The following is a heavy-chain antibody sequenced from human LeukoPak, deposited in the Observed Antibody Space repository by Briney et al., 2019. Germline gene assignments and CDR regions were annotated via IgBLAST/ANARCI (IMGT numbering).Heavy chain of an antibody. Sequence: ASVKVSCKASGYTFTSYGISWVRQAPGQGLEWMGWISAYNGNTNYAQKLQGRVTMTTDTSTSTAYMELRSLRSDDTAVYYCARDGGDIVVVPAAIPVNNWFDPWGQGTLVTVSS. J-gene: IGHJ5*02. CDR1: GYTFTSYG. CDR3: ARDGGDIVVVPAAIPVNNWFDP. D-gene: IGHD2-2*01. V-gene: IGHV1-18*01. CDR2: ISAYNGNT.